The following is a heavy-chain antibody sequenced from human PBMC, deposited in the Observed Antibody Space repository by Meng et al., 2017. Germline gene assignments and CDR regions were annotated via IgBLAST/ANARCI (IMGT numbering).Heavy chain of an antibody. D-gene: IGHD2-2*01. V-gene: IGHV3-7*01. J-gene: IGHJ6*02. CDR3: ARDSMGCSSTSCYEVVYYYYYYGMDV. CDR2: IKQDGSEK. Sequence: GGSLRLSCAASGFTFSDYYMSWVRQAPGKGLEWVANIKQDGSEKYYVDSVKGRFTISRDNAKNSLYLQMNSLRAEDTAVYYCARDSMGCSSTSCYEVVYYYYYYGMDVWGQGTTVTVSS. CDR1: GFTFSDYY.